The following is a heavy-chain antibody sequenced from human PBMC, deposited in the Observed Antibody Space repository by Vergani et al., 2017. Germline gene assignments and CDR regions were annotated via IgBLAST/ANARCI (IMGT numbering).Heavy chain of an antibody. CDR3: ARGGFIVRGYYYYGMDV. J-gene: IGHJ6*02. CDR2: IYYSGST. CDR1: GGSISSYY. D-gene: IGHD3-10*01. V-gene: IGHV4-59*01. Sequence: QVQLQESGPGLVKPSETLSLTCTVSGGSISSYYWSWIRQPPGKGLEWIGYIYYSGSTNYNPSLKSRVTISVDTSKNQFSLKLSSVTAADTAVYYCARGGFIVRGYYYYGMDVWGQGP.